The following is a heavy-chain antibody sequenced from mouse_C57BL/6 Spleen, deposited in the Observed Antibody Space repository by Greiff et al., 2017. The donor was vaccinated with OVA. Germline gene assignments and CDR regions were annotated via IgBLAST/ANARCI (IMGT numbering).Heavy chain of an antibody. D-gene: IGHD2-3*01. CDR1: GFTFSDYG. Sequence: EVQLQESGGGLVKPGGSLKLSCAASGFTFSDYGMHWVRQAPEKGLEWVAYISSGSSTIYYADTVKGRFTISRDNAKNTLFLQMTSLRSEDTAMYYCARGGDGYYVDFDYWGQGTTLTVSP. V-gene: IGHV5-17*01. CDR2: ISSGSSTI. CDR3: ARGGDGYYVDFDY. J-gene: IGHJ2*01.